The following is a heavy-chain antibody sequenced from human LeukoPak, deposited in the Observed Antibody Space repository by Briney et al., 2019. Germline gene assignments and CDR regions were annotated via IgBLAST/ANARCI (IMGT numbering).Heavy chain of an antibody. CDR1: GFTVSSNY. Sequence: GGSLRLSCAASGFTVSSNYMSWVRQAPGKGLEWVSVIYSGGSAYYADSVKGRFTISRDNSKNTLYLQMNSLRAGDTAVYYCARVGYYDSSGYSHDAFDIWGQGTMVTVSS. CDR2: IYSGGSA. V-gene: IGHV3-66*01. D-gene: IGHD3-22*01. CDR3: ARVGYYDSSGYSHDAFDI. J-gene: IGHJ3*02.